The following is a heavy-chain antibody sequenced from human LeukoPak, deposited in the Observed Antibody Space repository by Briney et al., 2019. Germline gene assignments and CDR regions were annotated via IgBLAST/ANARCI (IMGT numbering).Heavy chain of an antibody. Sequence: SETLSLTCTVSGGSISSYYWSWIRQPPGEGLEWIGYIYYSGSTNYNPSLKSRVTISVDTSKNQFSLKVSSVTAADTAVCYCARRTGYYDGFDYWGQGTLVTVSS. CDR1: GGSISSYY. V-gene: IGHV4-59*01. D-gene: IGHD3/OR15-3a*01. CDR2: IYYSGST. CDR3: ARRTGYYDGFDY. J-gene: IGHJ4*02.